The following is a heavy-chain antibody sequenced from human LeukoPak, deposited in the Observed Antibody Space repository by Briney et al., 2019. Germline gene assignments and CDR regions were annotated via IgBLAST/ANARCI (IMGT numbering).Heavy chain of an antibody. D-gene: IGHD3-16*01. CDR3: AKAPRFGDHAAEYFYYYMDV. Sequence: GGSLRLSCAASGFTFSSDAMSWVRQAPGKGLEWVSAISGSGGSTYYADSVKGRFTISRDNSKNTLYVQMNSLRVDDTAVYYCAKAPRFGDHAAEYFYYYMDVWGKGTTVTVSS. J-gene: IGHJ6*03. CDR1: GFTFSSDA. CDR2: ISGSGGST. V-gene: IGHV3-23*01.